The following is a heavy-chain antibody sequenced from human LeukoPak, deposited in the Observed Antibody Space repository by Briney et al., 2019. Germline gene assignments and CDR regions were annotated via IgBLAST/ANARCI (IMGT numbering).Heavy chain of an antibody. Sequence: ASVKVSCKESGYTFTSYYMHWVRQAPGQGLEWMGRINPNSGGTNYAQKFQGRVTMTRDTSISTAYMELSRLRSDDTAVYYCARGLRYYDSSGSFGHWGQGTLVTVSS. V-gene: IGHV1-2*06. D-gene: IGHD3-22*01. CDR2: INPNSGGT. J-gene: IGHJ4*02. CDR3: ARGLRYYDSSGSFGH. CDR1: GYTFTSYY.